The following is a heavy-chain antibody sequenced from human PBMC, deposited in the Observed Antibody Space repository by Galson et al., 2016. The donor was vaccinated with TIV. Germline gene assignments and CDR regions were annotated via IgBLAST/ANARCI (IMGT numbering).Heavy chain of an antibody. J-gene: IGHJ6*02. Sequence: SLRLSCAASGFTFSNYGMHWVRQAPGKGLEWVAVLSYDGRNKKYADPVKGRFTISRDNSKNTLYLQMHSLRPDDTAVYYCAKQWLKDYYGMDVWGPGTPVTVSS. CDR1: GFTFSNYG. CDR3: AKQWLKDYYGMDV. CDR2: LSYDGRNK. V-gene: IGHV3-30*18. D-gene: IGHD6-19*01.